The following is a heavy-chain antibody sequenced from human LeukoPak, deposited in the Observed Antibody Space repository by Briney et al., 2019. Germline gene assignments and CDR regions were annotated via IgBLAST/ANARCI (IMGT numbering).Heavy chain of an antibody. V-gene: IGHV3-23*01. CDR3: AKGLAAGSQYFDY. CDR2: VGSDGINT. J-gene: IGHJ4*02. D-gene: IGHD6-25*01. Sequence: GGSLRLSCAASGFTFSTYGMSWVRQATGKGLEWVSAVGSDGINTAYADSVKGRFTISRDNSKNTLYLQLNSLRAEDTAVYYCAKGLAAGSQYFDYWGQGTLVTVSS. CDR1: GFTFSTYG.